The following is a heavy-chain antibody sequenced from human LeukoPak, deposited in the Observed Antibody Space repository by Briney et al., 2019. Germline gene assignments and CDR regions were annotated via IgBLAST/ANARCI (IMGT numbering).Heavy chain of an antibody. CDR2: IYCGGST. Sequence: GGSLRLSCSASGFTVSSNYMSWVRQAPGKGLEWVSDIYCGGSTYYADSVKGRFTISRDNSKNTLYLQMNNLRAENMAVYYCARGMVDSSSWYTNYYYGMDVWGQGTTVTVSS. J-gene: IGHJ6*02. CDR3: ARGMVDSSSWYTNYYYGMDV. CDR1: GFTVSSNY. V-gene: IGHV3-66*01. D-gene: IGHD6-13*01.